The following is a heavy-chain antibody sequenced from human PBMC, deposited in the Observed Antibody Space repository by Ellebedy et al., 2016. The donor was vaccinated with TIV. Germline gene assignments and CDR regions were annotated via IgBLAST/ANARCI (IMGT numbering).Heavy chain of an antibody. CDR2: ISYDGSNK. V-gene: IGHV3-30*03. J-gene: IGHJ4*02. Sequence: GESLKISXAASGFTFSSYGMHWVRQAPGKGLEWVAVISYDGSNKYYADSVKGRFTISRDNSKNTLYLQMNSLRAEDTAVYYCARGNPPTTDLDYWGQGTVVTVSS. CDR1: GFTFSSYG. D-gene: IGHD1-14*01. CDR3: ARGNPPTTDLDY.